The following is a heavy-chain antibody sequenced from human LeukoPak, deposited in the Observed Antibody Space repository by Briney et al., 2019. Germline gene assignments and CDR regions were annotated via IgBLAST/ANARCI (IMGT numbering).Heavy chain of an antibody. J-gene: IGHJ5*02. CDR1: GYTFTDHY. D-gene: IGHD5-12*01. CDR3: AKEGYSNGPDP. CDR2: INPTNGFA. Sequence: ASVKVSCKASGYTFTDHYMHWLRQTRGHGLEWMGWINPTNGFAVYGQAFQGRVTMTRDTSISTVYMELTNLKSDDPGVYYCAKEGYSNGPDPWGPGALVTVSS. V-gene: IGHV1-2*02.